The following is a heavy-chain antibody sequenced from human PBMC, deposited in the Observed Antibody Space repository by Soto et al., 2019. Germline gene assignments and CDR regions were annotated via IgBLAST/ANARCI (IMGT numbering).Heavy chain of an antibody. CDR1: GGTFSSYA. J-gene: IGHJ6*02. CDR2: IIPIFGTA. V-gene: IGHV1-69*06. Sequence: SVKVSCKASGGTFSSYAISWVRQAPGQGLEWMGGIIPIFGTANYAQKFQGRVTITADKSTSTAYMELSSLRSEDTAVYYCARTVLRFLEWVAYYYYYGMDVWGQGTTVTVS. D-gene: IGHD3-3*01. CDR3: ARTVLRFLEWVAYYYYYGMDV.